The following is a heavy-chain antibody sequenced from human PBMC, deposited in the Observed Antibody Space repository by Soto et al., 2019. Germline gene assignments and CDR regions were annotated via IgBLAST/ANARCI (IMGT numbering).Heavy chain of an antibody. V-gene: IGHV4-30-4*01. Sequence: PSETLSLTCTVSGGSISSGDYYWSWIRQPPGKGLEWIGYIYYSGSTYYNPSLKSRVTISVDTSKNQFSLKLSSVTAADTAVYYCASSRYGDYTFGYWGQGTLVTVSS. CDR1: GGSISSGDYY. CDR2: IYYSGST. CDR3: ASSRYGDYTFGY. J-gene: IGHJ4*02. D-gene: IGHD4-17*01.